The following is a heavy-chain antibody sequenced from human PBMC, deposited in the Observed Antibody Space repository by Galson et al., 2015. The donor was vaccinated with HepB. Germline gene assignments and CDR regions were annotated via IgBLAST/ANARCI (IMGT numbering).Heavy chain of an antibody. Sequence: LTCTVSGGSISSGGYYWSWIRQHPGKGLEWIGYIYYSGSTYYNPSLKSRVTMSVDTSKNQFSLKLSSVTAADTAVYYCARARRGYSYGIFDIWGQGTMVTVSS. D-gene: IGHD5-18*01. CDR1: GGSISSGGYY. J-gene: IGHJ3*02. CDR2: IYYSGST. CDR3: ARARRGYSYGIFDI. V-gene: IGHV4-31*03.